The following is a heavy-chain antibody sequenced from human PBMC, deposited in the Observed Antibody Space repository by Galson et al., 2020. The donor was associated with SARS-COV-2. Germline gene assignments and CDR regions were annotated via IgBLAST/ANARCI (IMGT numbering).Heavy chain of an antibody. D-gene: IGHD2-2*01. Sequence: HGESLKISCKGSGYSFTSYWISWVRQMPGKGLEWMGRIDPSDSYTNYSPSFQGHVTISADKSISTAYLQWSSLKASDTAMYYCARIATSDIVVVFGVLYYYYMDVWGKGTTVTVSS. CDR2: IDPSDSYT. CDR3: ARIATSDIVVVFGVLYYYYMDV. CDR1: GYSFTSYW. J-gene: IGHJ6*03. V-gene: IGHV5-10-1*01.